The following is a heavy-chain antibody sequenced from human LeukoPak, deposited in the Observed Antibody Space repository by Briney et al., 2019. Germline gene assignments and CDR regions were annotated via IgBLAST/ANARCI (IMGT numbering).Heavy chain of an antibody. V-gene: IGHV1-18*04. CDR3: ARDGYSYGYAIIDY. D-gene: IGHD5-18*01. CDR1: GYTFTSYY. J-gene: IGHJ4*02. Sequence: GASVKVSCKASGYTFTSYYMHWVRQAPGQGLEWMGWISAYNGNTNYAQKVQGRVTMTTDTSTSTAYMELRSLKSDDTAVYYCARDGYSYGYAIIDYWGQGTLVTVSS. CDR2: ISAYNGNT.